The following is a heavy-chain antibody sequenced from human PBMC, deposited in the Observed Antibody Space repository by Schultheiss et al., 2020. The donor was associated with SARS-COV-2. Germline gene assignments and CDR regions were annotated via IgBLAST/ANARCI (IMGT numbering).Heavy chain of an antibody. D-gene: IGHD1-26*01. CDR1: GFTFSSYG. J-gene: IGHJ4*02. CDR3: ARGLAEWEPGVFDY. V-gene: IGHV3-21*01. CDR2: ISGGST. Sequence: GGSLRLSCGASGFTFSSYGMSWVRQAPGEGLLWVSSISGGSTYYADSRKGRFTISRDNAKNSLYLQMNSLRAEDTAVYYCARGLAEWEPGVFDYWGQGTLVTVSS.